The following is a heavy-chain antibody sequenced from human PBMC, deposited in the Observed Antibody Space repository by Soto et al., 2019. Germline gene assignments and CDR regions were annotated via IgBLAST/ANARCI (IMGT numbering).Heavy chain of an antibody. CDR1: GASMTNYY. D-gene: IGHD3-16*01. Sequence: QVLLQQSGPGLVKPSETLSLTCTVSGASMTNYYGSWVRQPPGKPLEWIGYMFYSGRSNYNSSLNSRVDISVDTSRNQISLKLRSVTAADTAIYYCVRSGHSFEGVVWGQGTLVTVSS. CDR3: VRSGHSFEGVV. J-gene: IGHJ4*02. CDR2: MFYSGRS. V-gene: IGHV4-59*01.